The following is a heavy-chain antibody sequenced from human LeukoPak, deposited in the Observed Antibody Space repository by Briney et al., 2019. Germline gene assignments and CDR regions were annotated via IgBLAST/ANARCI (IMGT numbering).Heavy chain of an antibody. CDR1: GYTLTELP. J-gene: IGHJ5*02. CDR3: ATEAGYCSSTSCYLFWFDP. D-gene: IGHD2-2*01. Sequence: ASVKVSCKVSGYTLTELPMHWVRQAPGKGLEWMGGFDPEDGETIYAQKFQGRVTMTEDTSTDTAYMELSSLRSEDTAVYYCATEAGYCSSTSCYLFWFDPWGQGTLVTVSS. CDR2: FDPEDGET. V-gene: IGHV1-24*01.